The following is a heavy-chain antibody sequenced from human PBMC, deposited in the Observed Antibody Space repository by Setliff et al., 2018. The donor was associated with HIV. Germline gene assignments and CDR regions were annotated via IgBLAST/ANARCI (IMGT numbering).Heavy chain of an antibody. J-gene: IGHJ4*02. CDR1: GFTFSSYA. D-gene: IGHD6-13*01. V-gene: IGHV3-23*01. CDR2: ISGSGGST. Sequence: GGSLRLSCAASGFTFSSYAMSWVRQAPGKGLEWVSAISGSGGSTYYADSVKGRFTISRDNSKNTLYLQMNSLRAEDTAVYYCAKVSSSWYQLGYYFDYWGQGTLVTVSS. CDR3: AKVSSSWYQLGYYFDY.